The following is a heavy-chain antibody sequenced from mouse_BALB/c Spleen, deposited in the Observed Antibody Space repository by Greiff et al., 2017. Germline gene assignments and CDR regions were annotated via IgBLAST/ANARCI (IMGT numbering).Heavy chain of an antibody. CDR3: ASRTVVEDYAMDY. J-gene: IGHJ4*01. CDR2: IDPSDSET. D-gene: IGHD1-1*01. V-gene: IGHV1S127*01. CDR1: GYSFTSYW. Sequence: QVQLQQSGPQLVRPGASVKISCKASGYSFTSYWMHWVKQRPGQGLEWIGMIDPSDSETRLNQKFKDKATLTVDKSSSTAYMQLSSPTSEDSAVYYCASRTVVEDYAMDYWGQGTSVTVSS.